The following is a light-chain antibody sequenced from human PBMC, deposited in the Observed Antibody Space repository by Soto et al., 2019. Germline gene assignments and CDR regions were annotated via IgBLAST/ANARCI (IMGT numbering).Light chain of an antibody. V-gene: IGKV3-20*01. CDR2: GAS. CDR1: QSVASRN. Sequence: EIVLTHSPGTLSLSPCERATLSCSASQSVASRNLAWYQQKSGQAPRLLIYGASSRAIHTPDRFSGSGSGTDFTLTISGLEPEDFAVYYCQHFGNSLWTFGQGTKVDIK. CDR3: QHFGNSLWT. J-gene: IGKJ1*01.